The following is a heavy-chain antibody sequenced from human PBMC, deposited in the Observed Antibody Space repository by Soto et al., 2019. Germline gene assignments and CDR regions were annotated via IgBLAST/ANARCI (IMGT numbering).Heavy chain of an antibody. CDR3: ATSRAQDPPDY. D-gene: IGHD2-2*01. CDR1: GGSISTTNW. Sequence: QVQLHQSGPGLVKPSGTLSLNCTVSGGSISTTNWWSWVRQPPGKGLEWIGKIYHRGNTNDSTSFKRRVTTSVDKSNNQFSLRPTSVTAADTAVYYCATSRAQDPPDYWGQGTLVTVSS. CDR2: IYHRGNT. J-gene: IGHJ4*02. V-gene: IGHV4-4*02.